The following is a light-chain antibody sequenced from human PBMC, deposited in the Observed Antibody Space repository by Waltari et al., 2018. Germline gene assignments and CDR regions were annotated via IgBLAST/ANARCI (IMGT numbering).Light chain of an antibody. V-gene: IGKV4-1*01. CDR1: QSVLYSSNNKNH. Sequence: DIVMTQSPDSLAVSLGERANINCKSSQSVLYSSNNKNHLAWYQQKPGQSPKLLIYWASTRESVVPDRFSGSGSGTDFTLTISSLQAEDVAVYYCQQYYATPRTFGPGTKVDIK. J-gene: IGKJ3*01. CDR2: WAS. CDR3: QQYYATPRT.